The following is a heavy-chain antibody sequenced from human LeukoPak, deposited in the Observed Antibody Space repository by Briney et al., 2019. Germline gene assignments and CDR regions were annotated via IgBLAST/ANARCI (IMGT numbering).Heavy chain of an antibody. CDR3: ARGLPYYYDSSGSRFDP. V-gene: IGHV1-46*01. J-gene: IGHJ5*02. Sequence: ASVKVSCKASGYTFTSYYMHWVRQAPGQGLEWMGIINPSGGSTSYAQKFQGRVTMTRDTSTSTVYMELSSLRSEDTAVYYCARGLPYYYDSSGSRFDPWGQGTLVTVSS. CDR1: GYTFTSYY. CDR2: INPSGGST. D-gene: IGHD3-22*01.